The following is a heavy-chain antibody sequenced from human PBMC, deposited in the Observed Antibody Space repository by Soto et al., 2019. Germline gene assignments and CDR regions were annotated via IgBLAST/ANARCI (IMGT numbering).Heavy chain of an antibody. V-gene: IGHV3-21*01. Sequence: GGSLRLSCAASGFTFSSYSMSWVRQAPGKGLEWVSSISSSSSYIYYADSVKGRFTISRDNAKNSLYLQMNSLRAEDTAVYYCARDGRYYGSGSYANDAFDIWGQGTMVTVS. D-gene: IGHD3-10*01. CDR2: ISSSSSYI. CDR1: GFTFSSYS. J-gene: IGHJ3*02. CDR3: ARDGRYYGSGSYANDAFDI.